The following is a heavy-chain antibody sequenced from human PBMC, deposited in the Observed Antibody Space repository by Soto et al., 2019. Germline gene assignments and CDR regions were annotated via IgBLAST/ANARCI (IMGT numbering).Heavy chain of an antibody. J-gene: IGHJ1*01. CDR2: INPNSGGT. D-gene: IGHD3-22*01. V-gene: IGHV1-2*02. CDR1: GYTFTEYY. Sequence: SVKVSCKASGYTFTEYYIHWVRQAPGQGLEWMGWINPNSGGTNYAQKFQGRVTMTRDTSISTAYMELSSLRSDDTAVYYCAREDYDSSGYSTYFQNWAQGTLVTVSS. CDR3: AREDYDSSGYSTYFQN.